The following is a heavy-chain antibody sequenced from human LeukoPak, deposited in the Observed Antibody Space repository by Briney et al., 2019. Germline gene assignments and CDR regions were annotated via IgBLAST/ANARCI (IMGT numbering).Heavy chain of an antibody. Sequence: SETLSLTCTVSGYTISSGYFWGWMRQPPRKGLEWIGSINHSMTTNYTPSLKSRVTISLDTSKNQFSLKLSSVTAADTAVYYCARAYCVGDCSVHHMDFDYWGQGTLVTVSS. CDR3: ARAYCVGDCSVHHMDFDY. CDR2: INHSMTT. CDR1: GYTISSGYF. V-gene: IGHV4-38-2*02. D-gene: IGHD2-21*02. J-gene: IGHJ4*02.